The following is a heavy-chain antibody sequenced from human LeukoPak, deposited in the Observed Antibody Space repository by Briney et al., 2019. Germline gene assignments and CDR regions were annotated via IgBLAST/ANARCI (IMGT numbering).Heavy chain of an antibody. CDR1: GFTFTTYN. CDR2: ISSNGNTI. Sequence: GGSLRLSCAASGFTFTTYNINWVRQTPGKGLEWISYISSNGNTIYYADSVKGRFTISRDIAKNSVYLQMNSLRDEDTAIYHCARDYGGHGEYFDYWGQGTLVTVSS. J-gene: IGHJ4*02. D-gene: IGHD4-23*01. V-gene: IGHV3-48*03. CDR3: ARDYGGHGEYFDY.